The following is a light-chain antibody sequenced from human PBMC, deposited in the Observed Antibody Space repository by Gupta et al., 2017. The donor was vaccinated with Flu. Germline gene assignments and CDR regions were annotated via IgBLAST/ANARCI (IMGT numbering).Light chain of an antibody. CDR3: KQALKTPRN. Sequence: DIVLTQSLLSLPVTPGEPDSISCRSSQSLLHSNGYSYLDWYLQKPGQSPQLLIYLGSNRASGVPDRFSGSGSGTDFTLKISRVEAEDVGVYYCKQALKTPRNFGGGTKVEIK. CDR2: LGS. V-gene: IGKV2-28*01. J-gene: IGKJ4*01. CDR1: QSLLHSNGYSY.